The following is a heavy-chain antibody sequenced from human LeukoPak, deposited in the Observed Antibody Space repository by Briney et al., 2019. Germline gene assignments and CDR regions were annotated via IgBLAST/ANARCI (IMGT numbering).Heavy chain of an antibody. CDR3: TSPRRTKVTTGRDY. D-gene: IGHD4-17*01. CDR1: GFTFSDSA. V-gene: IGHV3-73*01. J-gene: IGHJ4*02. CDR2: IRSKTNSYAT. Sequence: GGSLRLSCAASGFTFSDSAIHWVRQASGKGLEWVGRIRSKTNSYATTYAASVKGRFTFSRDDSKNTAFLQMNSLKTEDTAVYYCTSPRRTKVTTGRDYWGQGTLVTVSS.